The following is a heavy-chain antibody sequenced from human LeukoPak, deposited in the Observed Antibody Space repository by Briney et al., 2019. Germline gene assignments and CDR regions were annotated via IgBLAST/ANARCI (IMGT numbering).Heavy chain of an antibody. V-gene: IGHV3-21*01. J-gene: IGHJ4*02. Sequence: GGSLRLSCAASGFTFSTYSMNWVRLTPGKGLEWVSSISSSSSYIYYADSVKGRFTISRDNAKNSLYLQMNSLRAEDTALYYCARCPYYYAIDYWGQGILVTVSS. D-gene: IGHD3-10*01. CDR2: ISSSSSYI. CDR1: GFTFSTYS. CDR3: ARCPYYYAIDY.